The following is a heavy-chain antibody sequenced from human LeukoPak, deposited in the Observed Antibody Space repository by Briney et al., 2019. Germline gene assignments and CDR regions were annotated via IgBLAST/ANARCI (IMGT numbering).Heavy chain of an antibody. CDR3: ARDRFSNYYDSSGSDAFDI. CDR2: INHSGST. Sequence: SETLSLTCAVYGGSFSGYYWSWIRQPPGKGLEWIGEINHSGSTNYNPSLKSRVTISVDTSKNQFSLKLSSVTAADTAVYYCARDRFSNYYDSSGSDAFDIWGQGTMVTVSS. J-gene: IGHJ3*02. CDR1: GGSFSGYY. V-gene: IGHV4-34*01. D-gene: IGHD3-22*01.